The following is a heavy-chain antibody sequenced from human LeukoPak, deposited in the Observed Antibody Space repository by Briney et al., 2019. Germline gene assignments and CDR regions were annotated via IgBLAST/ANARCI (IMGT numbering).Heavy chain of an antibody. Sequence: PGGSLRLSCAASGFTFSSYSMNWVRQAPGKGLEWVSYISSSSSTIYYADSVKGRFTISRDNAKNSLYLQMNSLRAEDTAVYYCARDQTRLRYFDWVRAFDIWGQGTMVTVSS. CDR2: ISSSSSTI. J-gene: IGHJ3*02. CDR1: GFTFSSYS. CDR3: ARDQTRLRYFDWVRAFDI. D-gene: IGHD3-9*01. V-gene: IGHV3-48*04.